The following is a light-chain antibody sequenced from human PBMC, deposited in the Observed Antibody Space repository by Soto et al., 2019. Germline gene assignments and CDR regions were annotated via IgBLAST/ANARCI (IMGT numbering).Light chain of an antibody. V-gene: IGLV2-14*01. Sequence: QSALTHPASVSGSPGQSITISCTGTSSDVGGYNYVSWYQQHPGKAPKLMIYDVSNRPSGVSNRFSGSKSGNTASLTISGLQAEDEADYYCTSFTTSNTLVFGSGTKVTVL. CDR1: SSDVGGYNY. CDR2: DVS. J-gene: IGLJ1*01. CDR3: TSFTTSNTLV.